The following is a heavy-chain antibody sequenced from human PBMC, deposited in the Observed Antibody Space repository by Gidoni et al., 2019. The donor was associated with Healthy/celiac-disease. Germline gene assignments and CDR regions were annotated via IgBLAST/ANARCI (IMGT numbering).Heavy chain of an antibody. CDR1: GYTFTSYY. CDR2: INPSGGST. J-gene: IGHJ6*02. CDR3: ARDQLLWGGYNYYYGMDV. Sequence: QVQLVQSGAEVKKPGASVKVSCKASGYTFTSYYMHWVRQAPGQGLEWMGIINPSGGSTSYAQKFQGRVTMTRDTSTSTVYMELSSLRSEDTAVYYCARDQLLWGGYNYYYGMDVWSQGTTVTVSS. D-gene: IGHD2-2*01. V-gene: IGHV1-46*01.